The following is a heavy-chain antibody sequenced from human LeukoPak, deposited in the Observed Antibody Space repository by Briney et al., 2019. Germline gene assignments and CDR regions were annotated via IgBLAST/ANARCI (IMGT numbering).Heavy chain of an antibody. CDR1: GFTFSSYD. CDR2: ISYDGSNK. D-gene: IGHD2-8*01. J-gene: IGHJ6*02. Sequence: GGSLRLSCAASGFTFSSYDMHWARQAPGKGLEWVAVISYDGSNKYYADSVKGRFTISRDNSENTLSLQMHSLRAEDTAVYYCAKSARFCTNDVCYTNYYYGMDVWGQGTTVTVSS. CDR3: AKSARFCTNDVCYTNYYYGMDV. V-gene: IGHV3-30*18.